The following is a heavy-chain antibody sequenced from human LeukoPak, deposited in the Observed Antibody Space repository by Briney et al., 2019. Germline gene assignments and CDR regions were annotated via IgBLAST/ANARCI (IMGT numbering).Heavy chain of an antibody. Sequence: QAGGSLRLSCAAYGFIFSTYVMYWVRQAPGKGLEWVAFIRHDGSIKNYADSVKGRSTISRDNSKNTLYLQMNSLRAEDTAVYYCAKDSLADIDYWGQGTMVTVPS. V-gene: IGHV3-30*02. CDR1: GFIFSTYV. CDR3: AKDSLADIDY. J-gene: IGHJ4*02. CDR2: IRHDGSIK. D-gene: IGHD3-16*01.